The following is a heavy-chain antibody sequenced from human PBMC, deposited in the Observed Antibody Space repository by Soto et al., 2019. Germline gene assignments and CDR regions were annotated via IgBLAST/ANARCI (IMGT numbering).Heavy chain of an antibody. CDR3: ARSVEGHFDY. V-gene: IGHV3-48*02. Sequence: EVQLVESGGGLVQPGGSLRLSCAASGFRFSIYSMNWVRQAPGKGLEWSAYITSDTNTIKYADSVKGRFTISRDNGKNSVYLQMNSLRDEDTAVSYCARSVEGHFDYWGQGTVVTVSA. J-gene: IGHJ4*02. CDR2: ITSDTNTI. D-gene: IGHD6-19*01. CDR1: GFRFSIYS.